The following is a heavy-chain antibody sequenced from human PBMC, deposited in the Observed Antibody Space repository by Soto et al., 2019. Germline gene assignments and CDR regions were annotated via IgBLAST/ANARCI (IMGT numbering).Heavy chain of an antibody. V-gene: IGHV1-3*01. CDR3: ASSDSIFGVVDY. CDR2: INAGNGNT. D-gene: IGHD3-3*01. CDR1: GYTFTSYA. J-gene: IGHJ4*02. Sequence: ASVKVSCKASGYTFTSYAMHWVRQAPGQRLEWMGWINAGNGNTKYSQKFQGRVTITRDTSASTAYMELSSLRSEDTAVYYCASSDSIFGVVDYWGQGTLVTVSS.